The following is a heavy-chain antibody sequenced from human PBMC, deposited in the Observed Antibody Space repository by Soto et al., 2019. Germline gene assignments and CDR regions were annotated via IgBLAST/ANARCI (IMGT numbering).Heavy chain of an antibody. CDR3: AGSQLGEGATIYFDY. J-gene: IGHJ4*02. D-gene: IGHD1-26*01. Sequence: QVQLVQSGAEVKKPGSSVKVSCKASGGTFSSYTISWVRQAPGQGLEWMGRIIPILGIANYAQKFQGRVTITADKSTSTAYMELSSLRSEDTAVYYCAGSQLGEGATIYFDYWGQGNLVTVSS. CDR2: IIPILGIA. CDR1: GGTFSSYT. V-gene: IGHV1-69*02.